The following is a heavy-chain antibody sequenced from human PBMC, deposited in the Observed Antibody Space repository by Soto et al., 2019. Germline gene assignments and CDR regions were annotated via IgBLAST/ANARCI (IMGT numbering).Heavy chain of an antibody. Sequence: EVQLVQSGAEVKRPGESLRISCKGSGYSFTTFWIGWVRHMPGKGLEWMGIIYPGDSETRYSPSFQGQVTMSADNSISTAYLQWSSLKASDTAMYYCARIATPNCAGDCFNAEYFQHWGQGTLVTASS. V-gene: IGHV5-51*03. CDR2: IYPGDSET. D-gene: IGHD2-21*02. J-gene: IGHJ1*01. CDR1: GYSFTTFW. CDR3: ARIATPNCAGDCFNAEYFQH.